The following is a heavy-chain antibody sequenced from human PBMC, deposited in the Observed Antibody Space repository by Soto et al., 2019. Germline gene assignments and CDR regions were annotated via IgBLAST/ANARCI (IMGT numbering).Heavy chain of an antibody. J-gene: IGHJ4*02. V-gene: IGHV1-69*13. Sequence: GASVKVSCEASGGTFSSYAISWVRQAPGQGLEWMGGIIPIFGTANYAQKFQGRVTITADESTSTAYMELSSLRSEDTAVYYCARGGGSYYYDSSGYYGYWGQGTLVTVS. CDR2: IIPIFGTA. CDR1: GGTFSSYA. D-gene: IGHD3-22*01. CDR3: ARGGGSYYYDSSGYYGY.